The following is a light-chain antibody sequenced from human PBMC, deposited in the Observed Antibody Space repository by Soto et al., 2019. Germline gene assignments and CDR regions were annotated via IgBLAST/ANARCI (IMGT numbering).Light chain of an antibody. CDR2: EVS. Sequence: DILLTQSPSTLSASVGDRFTISWRASQSINKWLAWYQHKPGKAPNLLIYEVSTLHSGVPSRFSGSGSGTEFTLTINSLRPDDFATYYCQHYSGDRATFGQGTKVDIK. CDR3: QHYSGDRAT. V-gene: IGKV1-5*03. J-gene: IGKJ1*01. CDR1: QSINKW.